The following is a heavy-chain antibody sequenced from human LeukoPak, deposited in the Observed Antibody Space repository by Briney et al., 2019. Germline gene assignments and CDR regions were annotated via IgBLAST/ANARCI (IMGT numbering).Heavy chain of an antibody. Sequence: GGSLRLSCAASGFTFSDYYMRWIRQAPGKGLEWVSYISSSGSTIYYADSVKGRFTISRDNAKNSLYLQMNSLRAEDTAVYYCASSRGYYYMDVWGKGTTVTVSS. D-gene: IGHD5-24*01. J-gene: IGHJ6*03. CDR2: ISSSGSTI. CDR3: ASSRGYYYMDV. V-gene: IGHV3-11*01. CDR1: GFTFSDYY.